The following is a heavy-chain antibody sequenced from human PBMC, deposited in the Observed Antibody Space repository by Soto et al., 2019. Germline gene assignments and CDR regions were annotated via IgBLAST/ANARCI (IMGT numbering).Heavy chain of an antibody. J-gene: IGHJ6*02. Sequence: QVQLVESGGSVVQPGRSLRLSCAASGFSLSNNGMHWVRQAPGKGLEWVAVISYDGNNKYYADSVKGRFTISRDNSKNTVYLEMNNLRAEDTAMYYCAKGGSGNYLTYYYYYGMDVWGQGTTVTVSS. V-gene: IGHV3-30*18. CDR1: GFSLSNNG. CDR2: ISYDGNNK. D-gene: IGHD3-22*01. CDR3: AKGGSGNYLTYYYYYGMDV.